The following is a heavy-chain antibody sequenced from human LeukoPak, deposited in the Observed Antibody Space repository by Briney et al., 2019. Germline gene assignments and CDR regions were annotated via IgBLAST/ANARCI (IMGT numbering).Heavy chain of an antibody. V-gene: IGHV1-69*13. CDR3: AKDWHILTGRNCFDP. J-gene: IGHJ5*02. Sequence: GASVTVSCKASGGTFSSYAISWVRQAPGQGLEWMGGIIPIFGTANYAQKFQGRVTITADESTSTAYVELRSLRFDDTAIYYCAKDWHILTGRNCFDPWGQGTLVTVSS. CDR2: IIPIFGTA. CDR1: GGTFSSYA. D-gene: IGHD3-9*01.